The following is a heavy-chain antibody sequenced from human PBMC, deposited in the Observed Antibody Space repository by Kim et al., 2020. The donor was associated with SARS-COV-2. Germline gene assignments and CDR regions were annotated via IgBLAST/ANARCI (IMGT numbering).Heavy chain of an antibody. CDR2: INHSGST. J-gene: IGHJ4*01. CDR3: AAGGYCSSTSCYGPISDF. CDR1: GGSFSGYY. V-gene: IGHV4-34*01. Sequence: SETLSLTCAVYGGSFSGYYWSWIRQPPGKGLEWIGEINHSGSTNYNPSLKSRVTISVDTSKNQFSLKLSSVTAADTAVYYCAAGGYCSSTSCYGPISDF. D-gene: IGHD2-2*01.